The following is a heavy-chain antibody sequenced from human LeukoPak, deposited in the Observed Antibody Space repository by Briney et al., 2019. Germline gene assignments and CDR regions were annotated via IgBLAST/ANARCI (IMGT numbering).Heavy chain of an antibody. CDR1: GFVLSDYG. D-gene: IGHD5-12*01. CDR2: VRNDGSNE. Sequence: GGSLRLSCAASGFVLSDYGMHWVRQAPGKGLEWVAFVRNDGSNEYYVGSVKGRFTISRDKSKNTLYLQMNSLRAEDTAVYSCAKESDSGYHSEGPKDWGLGTLVTVSS. CDR3: AKESDSGYHSEGPKD. V-gene: IGHV3-30*02. J-gene: IGHJ4*02.